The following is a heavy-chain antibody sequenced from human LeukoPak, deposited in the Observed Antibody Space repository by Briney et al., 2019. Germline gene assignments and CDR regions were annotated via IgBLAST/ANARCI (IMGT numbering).Heavy chain of an antibody. CDR2: FSSNGGST. V-gene: IGHV3-64D*06. CDR1: GLAFSSYA. Sequence: SLRLSCSASGLAFSSYAVHWVREAPGKGLEYGSAFSSNGGSTYYAASVKCRFTISRDNSTNTLYLQMSSLRAEDTAVYYCVKEDSSGFGGQTDYWGQGTLVTVSS. J-gene: IGHJ4*02. CDR3: VKEDSSGFGGQTDY. D-gene: IGHD6-19*01.